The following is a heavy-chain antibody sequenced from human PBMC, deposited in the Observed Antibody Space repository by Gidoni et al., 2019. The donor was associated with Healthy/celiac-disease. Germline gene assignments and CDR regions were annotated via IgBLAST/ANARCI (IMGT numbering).Heavy chain of an antibody. J-gene: IGHJ2*01. CDR3: ARVPYYDCWSGYFFSGWYFDL. D-gene: IGHD3-3*01. Sequence: QVQLQESGPGLSKPSQTPSLTCTVSGGTISSGGTYWSWIRQHPGKGLEWIGYIYYSGSTYYNPSLKSRVTISVDTSKNQFSLKLSSVTAADTAVYYCARVPYYDCWSGYFFSGWYFDLWGRGTLVTVSS. V-gene: IGHV4-31*03. CDR1: GGTISSGGTY. CDR2: IYYSGST.